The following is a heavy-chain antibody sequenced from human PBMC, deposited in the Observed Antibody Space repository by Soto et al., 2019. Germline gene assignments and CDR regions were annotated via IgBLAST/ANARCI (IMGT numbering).Heavy chain of an antibody. CDR1: GGSISSSSYY. D-gene: IGHD3-10*01. J-gene: IGHJ5*02. CDR3: LRHSYYYGSTYGCWLDP. Sequence: SETLSLTRTVSGGSISSSSYYWGWIRQPPGKGLEWNGSIYYSGSTYYNQSLKSRVTITVDTSKNQFTLKLRSVTAADTAVYYFLRHSYYYGSTYGCWLDPWGQGTLVTVSS. CDR2: IYYSGST. V-gene: IGHV4-39*01.